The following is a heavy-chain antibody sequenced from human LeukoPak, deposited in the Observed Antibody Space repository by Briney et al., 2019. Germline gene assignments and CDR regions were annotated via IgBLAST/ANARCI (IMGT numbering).Heavy chain of an antibody. J-gene: IGHJ4*02. V-gene: IGHV3-33*01. CDR3: ARDGEGYGSGSYQHIYFDY. D-gene: IGHD3-10*01. Sequence: PGGSLRLSCAASGFTFSSYGMHWVRQAPGKGLEWVAVIWYDGSNKYYADSVKGRFTISRDNSKNTLYLQMNSLRAEDTAVYYCARDGEGYGSGSYQHIYFDYWGQGTLVTVSS. CDR1: GFTFSSYG. CDR2: IWYDGSNK.